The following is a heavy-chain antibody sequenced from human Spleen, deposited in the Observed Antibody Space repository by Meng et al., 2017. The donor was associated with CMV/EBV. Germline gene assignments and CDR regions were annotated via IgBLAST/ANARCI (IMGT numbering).Heavy chain of an antibody. CDR3: AKDDYGGSTFDY. D-gene: IGHD4-23*01. V-gene: IGHV3-30*02. CDR2: IWNDGSQE. CDR1: GFTFTTYP. Sequence: GGSLRLSCAASGFTFTTYPVHWVRQAPGKGLEWVAFIWNDGSQEYYADSVKGRFTISRDNHENTLYLQMNSLRAEDMAVYYCAKDDYGGSTFDYWGQGTLVTVSS. J-gene: IGHJ4*02.